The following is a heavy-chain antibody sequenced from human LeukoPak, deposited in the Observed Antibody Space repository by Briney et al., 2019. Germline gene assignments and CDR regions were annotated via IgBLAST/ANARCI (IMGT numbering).Heavy chain of an antibody. CDR1: GFTFDDYA. D-gene: IGHD3-22*01. V-gene: IGHV3-9*01. CDR2: ISWNSGSI. J-gene: IGHJ5*02. CDR3: AKDYDSSGYYIHT. Sequence: GGSLRLSCEASGFTFDDYAMHWVRQAPGKGLEWVSGISWNSGSIGYADSVKGRFTISRDNAKNSLYLQMNSLRAEDTVLYYCAKDYDSSGYYIHTWGQGTLVTVSS.